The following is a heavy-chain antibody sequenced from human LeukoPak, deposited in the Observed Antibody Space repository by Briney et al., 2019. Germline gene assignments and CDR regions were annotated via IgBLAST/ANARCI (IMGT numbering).Heavy chain of an antibody. V-gene: IGHV3-74*01. CDR3: ARDKGTSYLSSFDD. Sequence: GGSLRLSCAASGFTFSSYWMHWVRQAPGKGLVWVSRINSDGSSTSYADSVKGRFTISRDNSKNTLYLQMNSLRAADTAVYYCARDKGTSYLSSFDDWGQGTLVTVSS. J-gene: IGHJ4*02. CDR1: GFTFSSYW. CDR2: INSDGSST. D-gene: IGHD6-6*01.